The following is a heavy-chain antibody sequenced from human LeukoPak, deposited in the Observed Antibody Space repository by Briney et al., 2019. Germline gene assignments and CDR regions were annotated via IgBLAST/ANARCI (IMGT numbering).Heavy chain of an antibody. CDR2: IYYSGSS. Sequence: SETLSLTCTVSGGSIRSSSYFWGWIRQPPGKGLEWIGNIYYSGSSYYNPSLKSRVTISVDTSKNQFSLKLSSVTAADTAVYYCARHDYGDYRAFDIWGQGTMVTVSS. CDR1: GGSIRSSSYF. J-gene: IGHJ3*02. D-gene: IGHD4-17*01. CDR3: ARHDYGDYRAFDI. V-gene: IGHV4-39*01.